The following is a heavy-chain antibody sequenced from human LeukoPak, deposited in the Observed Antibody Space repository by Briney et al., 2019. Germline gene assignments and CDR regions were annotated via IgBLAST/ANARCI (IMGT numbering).Heavy chain of an antibody. CDR3: ARGVVPAAISPYFDY. CDR2: ICYSTTT. V-gene: IGHV4-39*01. CDR1: GDSISSTNYC. Sequence: SETLSLTCTVSGDSISSTNYCWGWLRQPPGKGLEWIGSICYSTTTYYNPSLKSRVTISVDTSKNQFSLKLSSVTAADTAVYYCARGVVPAAISPYFDYWGQGTLVTVSS. J-gene: IGHJ4*02. D-gene: IGHD2-2*01.